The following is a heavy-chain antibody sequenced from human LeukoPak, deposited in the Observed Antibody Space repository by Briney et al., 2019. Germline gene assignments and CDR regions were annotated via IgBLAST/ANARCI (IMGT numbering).Heavy chain of an antibody. D-gene: IGHD2-15*01. Sequence: GGSLRLSCAASGFTFSSYSMNWVRQAPGKGLEWVSSISSSSSYIYYADSVKGRFTISRDSAKNSLYLQMNSLRAEDTAVYYCATGGYCSGGSCYSGWGQGTLVTVSS. CDR2: ISSSSSYI. CDR3: ATGGYCSGGSCYSG. V-gene: IGHV3-21*01. CDR1: GFTFSSYS. J-gene: IGHJ4*02.